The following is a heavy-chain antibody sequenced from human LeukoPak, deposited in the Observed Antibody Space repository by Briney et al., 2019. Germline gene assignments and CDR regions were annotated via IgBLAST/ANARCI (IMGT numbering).Heavy chain of an antibody. CDR2: ISGDNPGT. CDR1: GFTFSTYA. CDR3: AKAPVGHCSGAFCYHFDS. V-gene: IGHV3-23*01. D-gene: IGHD2-15*01. Sequence: GGSLRLSCAATGFTFSTYAMSWVRQTPGKGLEWVAAISGDNPGTYHANSVKGRFTISRDNSKNTLHLQMSGLRAEDTARYYCAKAPVGHCSGAFCYHFDSWGQGTLVTVSS. J-gene: IGHJ4*02.